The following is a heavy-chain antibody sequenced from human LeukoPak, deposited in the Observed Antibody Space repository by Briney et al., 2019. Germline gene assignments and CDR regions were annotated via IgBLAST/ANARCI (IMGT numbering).Heavy chain of an antibody. CDR3: ARDRLIVVDIVVVPAAMIPYYYYGMDV. CDR2: ISAYNGNT. V-gene: IGHV1-18*01. J-gene: IGHJ6*02. D-gene: IGHD2-2*01. CDR1: GYTFTSYG. Sequence: GASVKVSCKASGYTFTSYGISWVRQAPGQGLEWMGWISAYNGNTNYAQKLQGRVTMTTDTSTSTAYMEMRSLRSDDTAVYYCARDRLIVVDIVVVPAAMIPYYYYGMDVWGQGTTVTVSS.